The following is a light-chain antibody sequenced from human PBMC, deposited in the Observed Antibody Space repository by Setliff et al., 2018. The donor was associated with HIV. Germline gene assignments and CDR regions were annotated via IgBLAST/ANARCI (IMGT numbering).Light chain of an antibody. Sequence: DIVMTQSPDSLAVSLGERATINCKSSQTVLYSSNNRNYLAWYQQKPGQPPKLLIYWASTRESGVPDRISGSGSGTEFTLTISSLQAEDVAVYYCQQYYTTPLTFGGVTKVVIK. J-gene: IGKJ4*02. CDR2: WAS. V-gene: IGKV4-1*01. CDR3: QQYYTTPLT. CDR1: QTVLYSSNNRNY.